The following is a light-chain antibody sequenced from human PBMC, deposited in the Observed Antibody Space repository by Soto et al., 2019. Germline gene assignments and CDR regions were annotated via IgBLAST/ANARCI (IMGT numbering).Light chain of an antibody. CDR3: RQYGRSLGFA. Sequence: EIGLTQAAGDLYVVPGERVTRSCRSGQSVSSNYLAWYQEKPGQAPRLLIYGASSRATGIPDRFSGSGSGTDFTLTISRLEPEDFAVYYCRQYGRSLGFAFGGGTKVDIK. CDR1: QSVSSNY. V-gene: IGKV3-20*01. J-gene: IGKJ4*01. CDR2: GAS.